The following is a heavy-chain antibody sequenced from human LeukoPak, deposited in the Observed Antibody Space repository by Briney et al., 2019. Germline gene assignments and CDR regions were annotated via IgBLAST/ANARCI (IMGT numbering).Heavy chain of an antibody. J-gene: IGHJ4*02. D-gene: IGHD1-26*01. CDR1: GDSINTNY. V-gene: IGHV4-4*07. CDR2: IYTSGST. Sequence: SETLSLTCTVSGDSINTNYWTWIRQPAGKRLEWIGRIYTSGSTNYNPSLKSRVTMSVDTSKNQFSLKLRSVTAADTAVYYCARGWAPRGQKSCFDYWGRGTLVTVSS. CDR3: ARGWAPRGQKSCFDY.